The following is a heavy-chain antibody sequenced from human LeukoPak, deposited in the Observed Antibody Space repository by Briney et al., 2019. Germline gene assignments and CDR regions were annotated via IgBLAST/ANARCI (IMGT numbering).Heavy chain of an antibody. CDR3: ARGLFFDAY. CDR2: ISGGSSTM. J-gene: IGHJ4*02. D-gene: IGHD3-3*01. V-gene: IGHV3-48*02. Sequence: GGSLRLSCAASGFAFSTYSMNWVRQAPGKGLEWISYISGGSSTMHYADSVRGRFTISRDNAKSSLYLQMNSLRDEDTAVYYCARGLFFDAYWGQGTLVTVSS. CDR1: GFAFSTYS.